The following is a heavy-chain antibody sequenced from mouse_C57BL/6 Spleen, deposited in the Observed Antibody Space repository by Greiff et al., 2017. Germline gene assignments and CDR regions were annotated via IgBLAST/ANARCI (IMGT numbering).Heavy chain of an antibody. CDR3: ARSNSPFDY. V-gene: IGHV1-55*01. CDR1: GYTFTSYW. CDR2: IYPGSGST. D-gene: IGHD2-5*01. Sequence: QVHVKQPGAELVKPGASVKMSCKASGYTFTSYWITWVKQRPGQGLEWIGDIYPGSGSTNYNEKFKSKATLTVDTSSSTAYMQLSSLTSEDSAVYYCARSNSPFDYWGQGTTLTVSS. J-gene: IGHJ2*01.